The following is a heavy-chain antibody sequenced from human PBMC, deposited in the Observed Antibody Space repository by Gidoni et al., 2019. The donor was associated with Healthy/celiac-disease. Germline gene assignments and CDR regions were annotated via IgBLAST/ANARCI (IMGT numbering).Heavy chain of an antibody. CDR1: GFTVSSNY. J-gene: IGHJ4*02. V-gene: IGHV3-66*01. D-gene: IGHD3-22*01. CDR2: IYSGGSN. Sequence: EVQLVESGGGLVQPGGSRRLSCAASGFTVSSNYMSWVRQAPGKGLEWVAVIYSGGSNYYADSVNGSFTISRDNSNTTLSLHMTSLSAADTAVSYCAREHPGGYYDWGQGTLVTVSS. CDR3: AREHPGGYYD.